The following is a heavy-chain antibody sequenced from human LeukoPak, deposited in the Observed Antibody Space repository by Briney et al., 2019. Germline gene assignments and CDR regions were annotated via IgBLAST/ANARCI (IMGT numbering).Heavy chain of an antibody. D-gene: IGHD6-6*01. J-gene: IGHJ4*02. V-gene: IGHV3-7*01. CDR2: INQDGSEK. CDR3: ARIGYSSSSFDY. Sequence: GGSLRLSCVASEFTFSSYWMSWVRQAPGKGLECVANINQDGSEKHYVDSVKGRFTIYRDNAKNSVYLQMNSVRGEDTAVYYCARIGYSSSSFDYWGQGTLVTVSS. CDR1: EFTFSSYW.